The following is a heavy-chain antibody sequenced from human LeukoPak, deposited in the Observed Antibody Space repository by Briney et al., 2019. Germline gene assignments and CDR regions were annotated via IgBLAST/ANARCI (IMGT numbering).Heavy chain of an antibody. D-gene: IGHD5-12*01. CDR2: IKQDGSEK. CDR3: ARWYSGYDERAGLYSSGPPGNNWFDP. J-gene: IGHJ5*02. V-gene: IGHV3-7*01. Sequence: PGGSLRLSCAASGFTFSSYWMSWVRQAPGKGLEWVANIKQDGSEKYYVDSVKGRFTISRDNAKNSLYLQMNSLRAEDTAVYYCARWYSGYDERAGLYSSGPPGNNWFDPWGQGTLVTVSS. CDR1: GFTFSSYW.